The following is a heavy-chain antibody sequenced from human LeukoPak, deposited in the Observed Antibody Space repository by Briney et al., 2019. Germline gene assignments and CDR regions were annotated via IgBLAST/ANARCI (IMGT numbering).Heavy chain of an antibody. D-gene: IGHD3-10*01. Sequence: SETLSLTCTVSGGSVSNYYWSWIRQSPGKGLEWIGYIYYTETSYNPSLKSRVTISADTSKNQFSLKLYSVTAADTAVYYCVRGPYGSGISNWFDPWGQGTLVIVSS. CDR1: GGSVSNYY. CDR2: IYYTET. CDR3: VRGPYGSGISNWFDP. J-gene: IGHJ5*02. V-gene: IGHV4-59*02.